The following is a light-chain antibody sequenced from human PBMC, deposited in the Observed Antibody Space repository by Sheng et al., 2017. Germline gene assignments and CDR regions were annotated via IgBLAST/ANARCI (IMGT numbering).Light chain of an antibody. Sequence: DVQMNQSPSSLSASVGDRVTITCRASQSISTYLNWYQQRSGEAPNLLISAASNLQSGVPSRFSGSGSGTDFTLTISSLQAEDFATYYCQQSYSTLWTFGQGTKVEIK. J-gene: IGKJ1*01. V-gene: IGKV1-39*01. CDR1: QSISTY. CDR2: AAS. CDR3: QQSYSTLWT.